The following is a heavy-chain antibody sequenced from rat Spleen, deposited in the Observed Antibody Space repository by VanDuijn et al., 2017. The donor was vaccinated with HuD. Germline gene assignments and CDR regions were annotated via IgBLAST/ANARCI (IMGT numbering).Heavy chain of an antibody. D-gene: IGHD4-3*01. J-gene: IGHJ3*01. CDR3: VRQDTSGYSNWFTY. V-gene: IGHV5-29*01. Sequence: EVQLVESGGGLVQPGRSLKLSCAVSGFTFSNYGMAWVRQAPTKGLEWVATLSYDGTTTYYRDSVRGRFTISRDNAKSTLYLQMDSLRSEDTATFYCVRQDTSGYSNWFTYWGQGTLVTVSS. CDR2: LSYDGTTT. CDR1: GFTFSNYG.